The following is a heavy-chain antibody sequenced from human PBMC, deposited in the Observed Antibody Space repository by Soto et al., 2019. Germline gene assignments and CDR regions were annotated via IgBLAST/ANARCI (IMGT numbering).Heavy chain of an antibody. CDR2: ISGSGGST. CDR3: AKVLVRLRSNISSYYYYYMAV. Sequence: PGGSLRLSCAASGFTFSSYAMSWVRQAPGKGLEWVSAISGSGGSTYYADSVKGRLTISRDNSKNTLYLQMNSLRAEDTAVYYCAKVLVRLRSNISSYYYYYMAVWGKGTTVTVSS. CDR1: GFTFSSYA. J-gene: IGHJ6*03. V-gene: IGHV3-23*01. D-gene: IGHD4-4*01.